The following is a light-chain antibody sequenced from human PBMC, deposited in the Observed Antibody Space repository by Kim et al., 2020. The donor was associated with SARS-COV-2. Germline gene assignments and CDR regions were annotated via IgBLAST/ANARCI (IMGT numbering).Light chain of an antibody. CDR1: QRVSSY. Sequence: LSAGERATLSCRARQRVSSYLAWYQQKPGQAPRLLIYGASNRATGIPARFSGSGSGTDFTLTISSLEPEDFAVYYCQQHSNWPWTFGQGTKVDIK. CDR2: GAS. J-gene: IGKJ1*01. V-gene: IGKV3-11*01. CDR3: QQHSNWPWT.